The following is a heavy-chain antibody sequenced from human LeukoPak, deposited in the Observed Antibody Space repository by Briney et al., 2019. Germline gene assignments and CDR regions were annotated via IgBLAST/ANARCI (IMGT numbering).Heavy chain of an antibody. V-gene: IGHV3-23*01. CDR2: ISGSGGST. D-gene: IGHD2-2*01. J-gene: IGHJ4*02. CDR1: GFTFHSYW. CDR3: AKDKEGHQLPLDY. Sequence: PGGSLRLSYAASGFTFHSYWMSWVRQAPGKALEWVSAISGSGGSTYYADSVKGRFTISRDKSKNTLYLQMNSLRAEDTAVYYCAKDKEGHQLPLDYWGQGTLVTVSS.